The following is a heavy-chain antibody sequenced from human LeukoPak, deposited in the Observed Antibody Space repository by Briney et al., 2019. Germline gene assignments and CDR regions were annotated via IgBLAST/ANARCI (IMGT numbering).Heavy chain of an antibody. Sequence: ASVKVSCKASGYTFTCYYMHWVRHAPGQGLEWMGWINPNSGGTNYAQKFHGRVTMTRDTSITTAYMELSRLRSDDTAIYYCASGRAYGDPIDAFDVWGQGTMVSVSS. CDR3: ASGRAYGDPIDAFDV. CDR2: INPNSGGT. J-gene: IGHJ3*01. CDR1: GYTFTCYY. D-gene: IGHD4-17*01. V-gene: IGHV1-2*02.